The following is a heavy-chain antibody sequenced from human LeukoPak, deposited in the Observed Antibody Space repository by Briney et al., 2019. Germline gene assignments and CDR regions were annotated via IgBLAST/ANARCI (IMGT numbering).Heavy chain of an antibody. CDR2: MNPNSGNT. V-gene: IGHV1-8*01. Sequence: GASVKVSCKASGYTFTSYDIKWVRQATRQGLEWMGWMNPNSGNTGYAQKFQGRVTMTRNTSISTAYMELSCLRSEDTAVYYCARESNWFDPWGQGTLVTVSS. CDR1: GYTFTSYD. J-gene: IGHJ5*02. CDR3: ARESNWFDP.